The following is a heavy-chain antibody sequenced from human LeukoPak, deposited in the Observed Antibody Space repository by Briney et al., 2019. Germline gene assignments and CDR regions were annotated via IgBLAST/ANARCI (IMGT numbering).Heavy chain of an antibody. Sequence: GASVKVSCKASGYTFTSYAMNWVRQAPGQGLEWMGWINTNTGNPTYAQGFTGRFVFSLDTSVSTAYLQISSLKAEDTAVYYCAREGPFWSGYWSSEYYMDVWGKGTTVTVSS. D-gene: IGHD3-3*01. V-gene: IGHV7-4-1*02. CDR1: GYTFTSYA. J-gene: IGHJ6*03. CDR2: INTNTGNP. CDR3: AREGPFWSGYWSSEYYMDV.